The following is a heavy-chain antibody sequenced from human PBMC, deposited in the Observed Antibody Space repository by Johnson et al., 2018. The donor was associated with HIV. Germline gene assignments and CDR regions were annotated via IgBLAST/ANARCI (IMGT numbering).Heavy chain of an antibody. CDR1: GFTFSSYG. V-gene: IGHV3-30*02. J-gene: IGHJ3*02. CDR2: IRYDGSNK. Sequence: QVQLVESGGGLVQPGGSLRLSCAASGFTFSSYGMHWVRQAPGKGLEWVAFIRYDGSNKYYADSVKGRFTISRDNSKNTLYLQMNSLRAEDTAVYYCTRGVGIAVAGNDAFDIWGQGTMVTVSS. CDR3: TRGVGIAVAGNDAFDI. D-gene: IGHD6-19*01.